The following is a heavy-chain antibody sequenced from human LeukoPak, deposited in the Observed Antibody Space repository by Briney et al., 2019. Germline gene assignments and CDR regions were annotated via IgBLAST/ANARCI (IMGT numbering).Heavy chain of an antibody. CDR3: ARSSGASMPTRYYDY. D-gene: IGHD2/OR15-2a*01. Sequence: GGSLRLSCAAAGFTVSTKYMNWVRQAPGKGLEWVSLINSAGSTYYANSVKGRFTISRDDSKNMLYLEINSLRAEDAAVYYCARSSGASMPTRYYDYWGQGTLVTVPS. CDR2: INSAGST. CDR1: GFTVSTKY. V-gene: IGHV3-53*01. J-gene: IGHJ4*02.